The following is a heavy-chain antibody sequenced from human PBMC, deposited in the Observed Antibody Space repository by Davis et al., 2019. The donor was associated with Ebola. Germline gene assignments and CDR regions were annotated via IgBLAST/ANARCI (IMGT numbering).Heavy chain of an antibody. CDR2: IIPIIARE. V-gene: IGHV1-69*13. CDR1: GYTFNSHD. D-gene: IGHD5-12*01. Sequence: SVKVSCKASGYTFNSHDISWVRQAPGQGLEWVGGIIPIIARENYAQKFQGRVTISADESTNTAYMELRSLRSEDTAVYYCARGDIVTDQVEYFDYWGQGTLVTVSS. J-gene: IGHJ4*02. CDR3: ARGDIVTDQVEYFDY.